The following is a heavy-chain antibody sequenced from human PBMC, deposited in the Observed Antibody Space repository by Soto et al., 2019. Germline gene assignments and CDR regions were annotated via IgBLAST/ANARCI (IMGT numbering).Heavy chain of an antibody. Sequence: SVKVSCKASGGTFRSYAISWVRQAPGQGLEWMGGIIPIFGTANYAQKFQGRVTITADESTSTAYMELSSLRSEDTAVYYCARDPVGAINYYGMGVWGQGTTFTVSS. CDR3: ARDPVGAINYYGMGV. J-gene: IGHJ6*02. CDR1: GGTFRSYA. D-gene: IGHD1-26*01. CDR2: IIPIFGTA. V-gene: IGHV1-69*13.